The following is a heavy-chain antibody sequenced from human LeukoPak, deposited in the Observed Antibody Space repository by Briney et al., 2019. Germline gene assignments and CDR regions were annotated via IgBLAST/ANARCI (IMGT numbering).Heavy chain of an antibody. Sequence: SETLSLTCTVSGGSISSSSYYWGWIRQPPGKGLEWIGSIYYSGSTYYNPSLKSRVTISVDTSKNQFSLKLSSVTAADTAVYYCATNWNYRLDYWGQGTLVTVSS. CDR3: ATNWNYRLDY. CDR2: IYYSGST. V-gene: IGHV4-39*07. D-gene: IGHD1-1*01. CDR1: GGSISSSSYY. J-gene: IGHJ4*02.